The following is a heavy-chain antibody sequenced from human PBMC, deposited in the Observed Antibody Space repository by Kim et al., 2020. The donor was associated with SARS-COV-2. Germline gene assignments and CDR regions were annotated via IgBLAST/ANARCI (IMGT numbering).Heavy chain of an antibody. CDR3: ARALTIFRGHNWFDP. J-gene: IGHJ5*02. D-gene: IGHD3-3*01. Sequence: PSLKSRVTISVDTSKNQFSLKLSSVTAADTAVYYCARALTIFRGHNWFDPWGQGTLVTVSS. V-gene: IGHV4-34*01.